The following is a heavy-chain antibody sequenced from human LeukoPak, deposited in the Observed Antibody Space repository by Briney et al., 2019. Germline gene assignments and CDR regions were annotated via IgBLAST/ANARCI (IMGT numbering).Heavy chain of an antibody. J-gene: IGHJ6*03. Sequence: SETLSLTCTVSGGSISSYYWSWIRQPPGKGLEWIGSIYYSGSTYYNPSLKSRVTISVDTSKNQFSLKLSSVTAADTAVYYCARNPYGSGSYYTFYYYYYYMDVWGKGTTVTVSS. V-gene: IGHV4-59*12. CDR2: IYYSGST. CDR1: GGSISSYY. CDR3: ARNPYGSGSYYTFYYYYYYMDV. D-gene: IGHD3-10*01.